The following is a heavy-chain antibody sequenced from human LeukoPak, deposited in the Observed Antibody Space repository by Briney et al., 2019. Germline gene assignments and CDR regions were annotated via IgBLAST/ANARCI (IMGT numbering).Heavy chain of an antibody. Sequence: SGPTLVNPPQTLTLTCSFSGCSLSTRAVGVGWIRQPPGKALEWLALMYWDDDKRYSPSLKSRLTITKDTSKNQVVLTMTNMDPVDTATYYCAHSRLHQGWFDPWGQGTLVTVSS. V-gene: IGHV2-5*02. CDR1: GCSLSTRAVG. CDR2: MYWDDDK. CDR3: AHSRLHQGWFDP. D-gene: IGHD5-24*01. J-gene: IGHJ5*02.